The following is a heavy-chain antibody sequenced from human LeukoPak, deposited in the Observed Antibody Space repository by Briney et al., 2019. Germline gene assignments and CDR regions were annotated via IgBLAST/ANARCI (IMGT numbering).Heavy chain of an antibody. J-gene: IGHJ4*02. Sequence: GGSLRLSCAASGFTFSSYAMSWVRQAPGKGLGWVSAISGSGGSTYYAGSVKGRFTISRDNSKNTLYLQMNSLRAEDTAVYYCPITMVRGVPFDYWGQGTLVTVSS. CDR3: PITMVRGVPFDY. D-gene: IGHD3-10*01. V-gene: IGHV3-23*01. CDR2: ISGSGGST. CDR1: GFTFSSYA.